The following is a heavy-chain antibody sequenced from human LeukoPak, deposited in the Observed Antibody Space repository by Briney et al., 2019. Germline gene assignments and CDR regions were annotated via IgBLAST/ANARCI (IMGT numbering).Heavy chain of an antibody. Sequence: PSETLSLTCAVYGGSFSGYYWSWIRQPPGKGLEWIGEINHSGSTNYNPSLKSRVTISVDTSKNQFSLKLSSVTTADTAVYYCASGRGAGSNYYFDYWGQGALVTVSS. D-gene: IGHD5-24*01. CDR2: INHSGST. CDR1: GGSFSGYY. V-gene: IGHV4-34*01. J-gene: IGHJ4*02. CDR3: ASGRGAGSNYYFDY.